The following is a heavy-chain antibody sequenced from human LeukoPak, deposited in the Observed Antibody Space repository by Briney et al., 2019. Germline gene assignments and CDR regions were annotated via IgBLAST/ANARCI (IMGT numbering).Heavy chain of an antibody. V-gene: IGHV4-59*01. CDR2: IHYSGST. J-gene: IGHJ5*02. CDR1: GGSISSYY. D-gene: IGHD3-22*01. Sequence: PSETLSLTCTVSGGSISSYYWSWIRQPPGKGLEWIGNIHYSGSTNYNPSLKSRVTISVDTSKNQFSLKLSSVTAADTAVYYCARDVNYYDSSGYPLPWGQGTLVTVSS. CDR3: ARDVNYYDSSGYPLP.